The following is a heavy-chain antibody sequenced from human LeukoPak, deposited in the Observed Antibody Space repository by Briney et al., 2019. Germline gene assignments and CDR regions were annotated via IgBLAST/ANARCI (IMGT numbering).Heavy chain of an antibody. CDR2: INPNSGGA. CDR1: GYTFTGYY. CDR3: ARDAPGWELPRRRHFDY. V-gene: IGHV1-2*02. Sequence: ASVKVSCKASGYTFTGYYMHWVRQAPGQGLEWMGWINPNSGGANHAQKFQGRVTMTRDTSISTAYMELSRLRSDDTAVYYCARDAPGWELPRRRHFDYWGQGTLVTVSS. J-gene: IGHJ4*02. D-gene: IGHD1-26*01.